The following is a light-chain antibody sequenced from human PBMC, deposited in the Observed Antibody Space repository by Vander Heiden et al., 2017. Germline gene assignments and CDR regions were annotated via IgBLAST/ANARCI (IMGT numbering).Light chain of an antibody. CDR3: QSYDNSLSGSWV. CDR2: CYI. J-gene: IGLJ3*02. V-gene: IGLV1-40*01. CDR1: SSNIVATYD. Sequence: QSALTQPPPVSWASGQTVPISSTGCSSNIVATYDVHWYQHLPGPAPKLLLHCYIHRPSGVPDRLFGSKSGTSASLAITGRQAEDEADYYCQSYDNSLSGSWVFGGGTKLTVL.